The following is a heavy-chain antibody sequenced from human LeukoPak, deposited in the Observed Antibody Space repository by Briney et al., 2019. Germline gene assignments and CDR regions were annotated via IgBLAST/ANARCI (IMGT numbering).Heavy chain of an antibody. CDR2: ISSSGRTI. V-gene: IGHV3-11*01. CDR1: GFSFSDDY. Sequence: PGGSLRLSCAASGFSFSDDYMSWIRQAPGKGLQWVSYISSSGRTIYYADSVKGRFTISRDNAKNSLYLQMNSLRAEDTAVYYCANSPMAYDSSGTLDYWGQGTLVTVSS. CDR3: ANSPMAYDSSGTLDY. D-gene: IGHD3-22*01. J-gene: IGHJ4*02.